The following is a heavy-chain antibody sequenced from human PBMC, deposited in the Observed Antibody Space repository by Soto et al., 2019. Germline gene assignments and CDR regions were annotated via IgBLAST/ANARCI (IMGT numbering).Heavy chain of an antibody. J-gene: IGHJ3*02. CDR2: TIPVFNTA. CDR1: GGTLSDHG. V-gene: IGHV1-69*06. CDR3: ARGVYGSGNYYTGPSAFDI. Sequence: QVQLEQSGAEVKKPGSSVKVSCKASGGTLSDHGVAWLRQAPGPGLEWMGGTIPVFNTAKYAQKFQGRVNVTADKFTNIAYMELSSLRSEDTAFYFCARGVYGSGNYYTGPSAFDIWGQGTMVIVSS. D-gene: IGHD3-10*01.